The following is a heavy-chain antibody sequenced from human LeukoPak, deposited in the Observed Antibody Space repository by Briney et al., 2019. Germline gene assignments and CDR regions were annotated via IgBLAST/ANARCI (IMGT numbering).Heavy chain of an antibody. Sequence: GGSLRLSCAVSGLSLRNVWMNWLRQAPGKGLEWVGLIKRETDGGTTDFAAPVKGRFTISRDDSKNTLYLQMNRLTSEDTAVYYCAQGSGFYYDYWGQGTLVAVSS. D-gene: IGHD3-22*01. J-gene: IGHJ4*02. CDR1: GLSLRNVW. CDR2: IKRETDGGTT. CDR3: AQGSGFYYDY. V-gene: IGHV3-15*07.